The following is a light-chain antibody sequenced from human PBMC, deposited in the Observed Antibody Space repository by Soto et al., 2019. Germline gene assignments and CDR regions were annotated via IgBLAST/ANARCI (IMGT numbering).Light chain of an antibody. J-gene: IGKJ4*01. V-gene: IGKV3-11*01. CDR2: DAS. Sequence: ESVLTQSPATLSLSPGERATLSCRASPSVSNSLAWDQHKPCQAPRLLIYDASNRATGVPTRFSGSGSGTDFTLTISSLEPEDFAVYYGQQRNKWPPVTFGGGTRVEIK. CDR3: QQRNKWPPVT. CDR1: PSVSNS.